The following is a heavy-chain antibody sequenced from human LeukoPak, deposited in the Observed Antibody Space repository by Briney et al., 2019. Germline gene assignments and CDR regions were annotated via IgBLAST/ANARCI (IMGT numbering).Heavy chain of an antibody. CDR3: ARDNSSGYFDY. V-gene: IGHV3-33*01. Sequence: PGGSLRLSCAASGFTFSSYGMHWVRQAPGKGLEWVAVIRYDGSNKYYADSVKGRFTISRDNSKNTLYLQMNSLRAEDTAVYYCARDNSSGYFDYWGQGTLVTVSS. CDR2: IRYDGSNK. CDR1: GFTFSSYG. D-gene: IGHD3-22*01. J-gene: IGHJ4*02.